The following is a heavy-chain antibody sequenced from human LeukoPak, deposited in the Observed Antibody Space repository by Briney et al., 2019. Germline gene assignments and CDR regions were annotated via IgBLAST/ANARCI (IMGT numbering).Heavy chain of an antibody. CDR3: ARERCFDSNYFDY. Sequence: GGSLRLSCAASGFTFSSYWMHWVRQAPGKGLVWVSRINSDGSSTSYADSVKGRFTISRDNAKNTLYLQMNSLRAEDTAVYYCARERCFDSNYFDYWGQGTLVTVSS. V-gene: IGHV3-74*01. CDR2: INSDGSST. CDR1: GFTFSSYW. D-gene: IGHD3-9*01. J-gene: IGHJ4*02.